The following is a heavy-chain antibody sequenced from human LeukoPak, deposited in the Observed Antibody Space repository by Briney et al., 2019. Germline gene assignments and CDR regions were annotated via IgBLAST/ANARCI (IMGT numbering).Heavy chain of an antibody. CDR3: TSPSSPYYSYNMDV. CDR1: GFTFSNAW. CDR2: IKRKTDVGAT. V-gene: IGHV3-15*01. Sequence: GGSLRLSCAASGFTFSNAWMNWVRQAPGKGLEWVGRIKRKTDVGATDYAAPVKGRFTISRDDSKNTLYLHMNSLKTEDTGVYYCTSPSSPYYSYNMDVWGQGTTVTVSS. J-gene: IGHJ6*02.